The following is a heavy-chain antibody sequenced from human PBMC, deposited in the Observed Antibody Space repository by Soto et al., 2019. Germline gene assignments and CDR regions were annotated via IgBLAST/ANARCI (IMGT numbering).Heavy chain of an antibody. CDR1: GYSISSGYY. D-gene: IGHD2-2*01. Sequence: SETLSLTCAVSGYSISSGYYWGWIRQPPGKGLEWIGSIYHSGSTYYNPSLKSRVTISVDTSKNQFSLKLSSVTAADTAVYYCARVGIVVVPAAMSKPDYYFDYWGQGTLVTVSS. V-gene: IGHV4-38-2*01. CDR3: ARVGIVVVPAAMSKPDYYFDY. J-gene: IGHJ4*02. CDR2: IYHSGST.